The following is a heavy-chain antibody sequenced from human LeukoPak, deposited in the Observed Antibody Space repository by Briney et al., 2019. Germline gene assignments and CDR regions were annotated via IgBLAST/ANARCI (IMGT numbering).Heavy chain of an antibody. J-gene: IGHJ4*02. D-gene: IGHD3-10*01. V-gene: IGHV1-18*01. CDR3: AGDRGGGRIAPGTRAYFDY. CDR1: GYTFTSYG. Sequence: ASVKVSCKASGYTFTSYGISWVRQAPGQGLEWMGWISAYNGNTNYAQKLQGRVTMTTDTSTSTAYMELRSLRSDDTAVYYCAGDRGGGRIAPGTRAYFDYWGQGTLVTVSS. CDR2: ISAYNGNT.